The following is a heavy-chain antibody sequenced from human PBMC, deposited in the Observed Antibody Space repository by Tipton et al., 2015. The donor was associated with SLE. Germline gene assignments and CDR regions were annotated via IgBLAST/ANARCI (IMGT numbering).Heavy chain of an antibody. Sequence: TLSLTCAVYGGSFSGYYWSWIRQPPGKGLEWIGEINHSGSTNYNPSLKSRVTISVDTSKNQFSLKLSSVTAADTAVYYCARAWYQLLYGGWFDPWGQGTLVTVSS. J-gene: IGHJ5*02. CDR3: ARAWYQLLYGGWFDP. CDR1: GGSFSGYY. D-gene: IGHD2-2*02. V-gene: IGHV4-34*01. CDR2: INHSGST.